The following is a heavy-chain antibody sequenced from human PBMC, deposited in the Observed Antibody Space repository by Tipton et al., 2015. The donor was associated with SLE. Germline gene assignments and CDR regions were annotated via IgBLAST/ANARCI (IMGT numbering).Heavy chain of an antibody. CDR2: LHNDGYT. CDR1: GFIFETDA. J-gene: IGHJ3*02. Sequence: QLVQSGGGVVQPGETLRLSCAASGFIFETDAMSWVRQAPGKGLEWVSALHNDGYTYYADSVKGRFTVSRDNLKNTLYLQMNSLRAEDTAIYYCAKVRSCGGNSCHYAYFDAFHIWGQGTMVTVSS. D-gene: IGHD2-21*01. V-gene: IGHV3-23*03. CDR3: AKVRSCGGNSCHYAYFDAFHI.